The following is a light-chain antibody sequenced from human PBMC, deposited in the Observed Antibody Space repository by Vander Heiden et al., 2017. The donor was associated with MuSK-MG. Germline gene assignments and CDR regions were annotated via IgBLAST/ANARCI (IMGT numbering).Light chain of an antibody. J-gene: IGKJ4*01. V-gene: IGKV1-39*01. CDR2: AAS. CDR3: QQRDSNPPKDT. Sequence: DIQMTQSPSSLSASVGDRVTITCRASQSISSYLNWYQQKPGKAPKLLIYAASSLQSGVPSRFSGSGYGTDFTLTISSRQPDDFATYYCQQRDSNPPKDTFGGGTKVEIK. CDR1: QSISSY.